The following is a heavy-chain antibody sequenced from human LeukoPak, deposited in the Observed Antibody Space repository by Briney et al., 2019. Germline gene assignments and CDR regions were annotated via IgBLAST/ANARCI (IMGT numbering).Heavy chain of an antibody. CDR2: ISRDGSST. Sequence: GGSLRLSCAASGFTFDDYALHWVRQAPGKGLEWVSLISRDGSSTYYADSVKGRFTISRDNNKNSLYLQMNSLRADDTALYYCAKSSASGSSSYFDSWGQGTLVTVSS. J-gene: IGHJ4*02. D-gene: IGHD3-10*01. CDR3: AKSSASGSSSYFDS. V-gene: IGHV3-43D*03. CDR1: GFTFDDYA.